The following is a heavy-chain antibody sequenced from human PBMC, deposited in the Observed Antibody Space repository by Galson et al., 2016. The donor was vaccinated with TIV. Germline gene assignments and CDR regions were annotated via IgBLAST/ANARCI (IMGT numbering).Heavy chain of an antibody. Sequence: SLRLSCAASGFTFGDFAMHCVRQTPGKGLEWVSGISFNSGDIGYGDSVRGRFTISRDNAKNSLYLQMNSLRPEDMGLYYCAKDIAYGDTSNFDAFDIWGQGTMVTISS. D-gene: IGHD3-16*01. V-gene: IGHV3-9*03. CDR1: GFTFGDFA. CDR3: AKDIAYGDTSNFDAFDI. CDR2: ISFNSGDI. J-gene: IGHJ3*02.